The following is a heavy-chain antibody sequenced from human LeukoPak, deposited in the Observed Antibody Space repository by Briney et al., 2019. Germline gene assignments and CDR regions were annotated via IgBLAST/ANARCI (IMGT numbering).Heavy chain of an antibody. CDR1: GGTFSSYA. D-gene: IGHD3-3*01. CDR3: ARGNYDFWSDNYYYYYMDV. J-gene: IGHJ6*03. Sequence: ASVKVSCKASGGTFSSYAISWVRQAPGQGPEWMGGIIPIFGTANYAQKFQGRVTITTDESTSTAYMELSSLSSEDTAVYYCARGNYDFWSDNYYYYYMDVWGKGTTVTVSS. V-gene: IGHV1-69*05. CDR2: IIPIFGTA.